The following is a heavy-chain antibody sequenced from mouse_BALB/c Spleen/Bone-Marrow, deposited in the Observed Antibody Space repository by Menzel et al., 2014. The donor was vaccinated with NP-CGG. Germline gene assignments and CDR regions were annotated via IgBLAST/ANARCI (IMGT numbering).Heavy chain of an antibody. CDR3: ARFRSYTMDF. Sequence: VQLQQSGAELMKPGASVKISCKATGYTFSNLWIEWMKQRPGHGLEWIGEILPGSDSTKYHEKFKGKATFTADPSTKTVYMQLGSLTSEDSAVYYCARFRSYTMDFWGQGTSVTVSS. J-gene: IGHJ4*01. CDR2: ILPGSDST. CDR1: GYTFSNLW. V-gene: IGHV1-9*01.